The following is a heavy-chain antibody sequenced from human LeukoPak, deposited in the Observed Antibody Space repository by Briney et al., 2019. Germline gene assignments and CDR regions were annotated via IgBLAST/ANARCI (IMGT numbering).Heavy chain of an antibody. CDR3: ARGDYRYCSGGSCYSGDY. D-gene: IGHD2-15*01. Sequence: GGSLRLSCAASGFTFSDYYMSWIRQAPGKGLEWVSYISSSGSTIYYADSVKGRFTISRDNARNSLYLQMNGLRAEDTAVYYCARGDYRYCSGGSCYSGDYWGQGTLVTVSS. CDR1: GFTFSDYY. V-gene: IGHV3-11*01. CDR2: ISSSGSTI. J-gene: IGHJ4*02.